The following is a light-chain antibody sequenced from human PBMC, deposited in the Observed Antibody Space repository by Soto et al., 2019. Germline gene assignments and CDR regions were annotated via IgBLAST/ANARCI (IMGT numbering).Light chain of an antibody. Sequence: DIQLTQSPSFLSASVGDRVTITCRASQGIRNYLAWYQQRPGKAPKLLIYAASTLQGGVPSRFSGSGSGTEFTLAIARLQPEDFATYYCQEVHTFPPTFGQGTRLEIE. CDR2: AAS. CDR3: QEVHTFPPT. J-gene: IGKJ5*01. CDR1: QGIRNY. V-gene: IGKV1-9*01.